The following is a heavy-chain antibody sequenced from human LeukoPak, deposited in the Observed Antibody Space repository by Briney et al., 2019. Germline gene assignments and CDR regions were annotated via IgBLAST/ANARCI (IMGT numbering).Heavy chain of an antibody. Sequence: TGGSLRLSCAGSGFTFSSYWMSWVRQAPGKGLEWVANIKQDGSEKYYVDSVKGRFTISRDNAKNSLYLQMNSLRAEDTAVYYCARWAKGAWLFKGYYYYGMDVWGQGTTVTVSS. D-gene: IGHD3-9*01. V-gene: IGHV3-7*01. CDR1: GFTFSSYW. J-gene: IGHJ6*02. CDR2: IKQDGSEK. CDR3: ARWAKGAWLFKGYYYYGMDV.